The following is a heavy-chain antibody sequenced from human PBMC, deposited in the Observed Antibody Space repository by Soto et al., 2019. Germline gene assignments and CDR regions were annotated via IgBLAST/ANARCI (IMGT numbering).Heavy chain of an antibody. V-gene: IGHV3-48*01. D-gene: IGHD3-10*01. CDR1: GFTFSSYS. CDR3: ARYMVRGVIRYFDY. CDR2: ISSSSSTI. Sequence: GGSLRLSCAASGFTFSSYSMNWVRQAPGKGLEWVSYISSSSSTIYYADSVKGRFAISRDNAKNSLYLQMNSLRAEDTALYYCARYMVRGVIRYFDYWGQGTLVTVSS. J-gene: IGHJ4*02.